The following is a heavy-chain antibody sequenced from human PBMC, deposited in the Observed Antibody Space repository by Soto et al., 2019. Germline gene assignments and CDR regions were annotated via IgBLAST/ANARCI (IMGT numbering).Heavy chain of an antibody. CDR1: GGSISTYY. CDR2: IYYTGST. V-gene: IGHV4-59*01. D-gene: IGHD3-3*01. Sequence: SETLSLTCTVSGGSISTYYWSWIRQPPGKGLEWIGYIYYTGSTNYNPSLKSRVTISVDTSKNQFSLKLSSVTAADTAVYYCARVHVLRFLEWSTAYFYYWGLGALVTISS. J-gene: IGHJ4*02. CDR3: ARVHVLRFLEWSTAYFYY.